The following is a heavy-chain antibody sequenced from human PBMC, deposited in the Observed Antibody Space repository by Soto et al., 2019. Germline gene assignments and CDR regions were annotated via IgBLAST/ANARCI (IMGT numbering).Heavy chain of an antibody. CDR2: TSGSGSST. D-gene: IGHD2-15*01. Sequence: EVQLLESGGGLVQPGGSLILSCAASGFTFSTYAMSWVRQAPGKGLDWVSATSGSGSSTYYADSVKGRFTISRDNSKNTLYLQMNSLRAEDTAVYYCTTGGGSCCFDCWGQGTLVTVSS. CDR3: TTGGGSCCFDC. CDR1: GFTFSTYA. V-gene: IGHV3-23*01. J-gene: IGHJ4*02.